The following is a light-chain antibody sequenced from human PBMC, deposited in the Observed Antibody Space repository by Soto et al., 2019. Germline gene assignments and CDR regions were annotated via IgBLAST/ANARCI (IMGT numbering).Light chain of an antibody. CDR3: QQYNSYSPT. CDR2: KAS. V-gene: IGKV1-5*03. Sequence: DIQMTQSPSTLSASVGGRATITCRASQSISVWLAWYQQKAGKAPNLLIYKASRLESGVPSRFSGSGSETEFTLTISGLQPGDSATYYCQQYNSYSPTFGQGTKVDIK. CDR1: QSISVW. J-gene: IGKJ1*01.